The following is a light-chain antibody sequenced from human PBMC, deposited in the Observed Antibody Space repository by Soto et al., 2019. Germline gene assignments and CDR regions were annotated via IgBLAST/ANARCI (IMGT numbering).Light chain of an antibody. CDR2: DAS. J-gene: IGKJ4*01. Sequence: EIVLTQSPATLSLSPGERATLSCRASQSVSSYLAWYQQKPGQAPRLLIYDASNRATGIPARFSGSGSGTDFTLTISRLEPEDFAVYYCQQYGSSLITFGGGTKVDI. V-gene: IGKV3-20*01. CDR1: QSVSSY. CDR3: QQYGSSLIT.